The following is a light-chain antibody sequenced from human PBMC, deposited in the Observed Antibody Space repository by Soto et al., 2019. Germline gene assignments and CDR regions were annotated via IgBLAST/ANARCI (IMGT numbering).Light chain of an antibody. CDR2: STN. J-gene: IGLJ2*01. CDR1: SSNIGSNA. CDR3: ATWDDSLNAL. V-gene: IGLV1-44*01. Sequence: QSVLTQPPSASGTPGQRVTISCSGRSSNIGSNAVNWYQQLPGTAPKLLIYSTNQRPSGVPDRFSGSKSGTSASLAISGLQSEDEADYYCATWDDSLNALFGGGTKVTV.